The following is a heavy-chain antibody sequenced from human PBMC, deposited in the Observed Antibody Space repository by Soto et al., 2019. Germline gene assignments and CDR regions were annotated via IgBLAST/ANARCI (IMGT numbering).Heavy chain of an antibody. Sequence: GGSLRLSCACSGFTFRNSEMFWVRQAPGKGLEWVSKINYSGSNIYYSKSVKGRFTISRDNAKNSLYLQMNSLTDEDTAIYFCASEALCGADCYFFEYWGPGTLVTVSS. D-gene: IGHD2-21*02. CDR1: GFTFRNSE. V-gene: IGHV3-48*03. CDR3: ASEALCGADCYFFEY. J-gene: IGHJ4*02. CDR2: INYSGSNI.